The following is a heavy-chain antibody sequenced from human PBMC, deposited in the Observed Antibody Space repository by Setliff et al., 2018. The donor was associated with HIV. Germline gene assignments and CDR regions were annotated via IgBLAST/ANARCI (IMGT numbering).Heavy chain of an antibody. CDR1: AGSIRSSTYY. CDR3: IIAYSSGWLAPMGFDS. V-gene: IGHV4-39*01. D-gene: IGHD6-19*01. J-gene: IGHJ4*02. Sequence: SETLSLTCTVSAGSIRSSTYYWAWIRQPPGKGLEWIGTIYYSGSTYYNPSLKSRATISVDTSKNQFSLKLSSVTAADTAVYYCIIAYSSGWLAPMGFDSWGQGTPVTVSS. CDR2: IYYSGST.